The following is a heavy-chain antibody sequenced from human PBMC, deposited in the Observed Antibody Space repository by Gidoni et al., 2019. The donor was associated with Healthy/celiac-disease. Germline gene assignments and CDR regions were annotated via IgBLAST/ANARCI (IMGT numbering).Heavy chain of an antibody. V-gene: IGHV3-7*03. J-gene: IGHJ4*02. CDR2: IKQDGSEK. CDR1: GFTFSSYW. CDR3: ARGYDFWSGGPCRY. D-gene: IGHD3-3*01. Sequence: EVQLVESGGGLVQPGGSLRLSCAASGFTFSSYWVSWVRQAPGKGVEWVANIKQDGSEKDYVDSVKGRFTISRDNAKNSLYRQMNSLRAEDTAVYYCARGYDFWSGGPCRYWGQGTLVTVSS.